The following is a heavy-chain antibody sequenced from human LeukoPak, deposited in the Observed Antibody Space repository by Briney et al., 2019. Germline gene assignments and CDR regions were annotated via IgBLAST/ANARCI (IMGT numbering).Heavy chain of an antibody. CDR3: AHRRDVNSMVRGVTFDY. J-gene: IGHJ4*02. CDR1: GFSLSTSGVG. CDR2: IYWNDDK. Sequence: SGPTLVNPTQTLTLTCTFSGFSLSTSGVGVGWIRQPPGKALEWLALIYWNDDKRYSPSLKSRLTITKDTSRNQVVLTMTNMDPVDTATYHCAHRRDVNSMVRGVTFDYWGQGTLVTVSS. V-gene: IGHV2-5*01. D-gene: IGHD3-10*01.